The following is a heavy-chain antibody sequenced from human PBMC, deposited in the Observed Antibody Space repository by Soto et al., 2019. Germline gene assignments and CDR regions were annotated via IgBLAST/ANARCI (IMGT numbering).Heavy chain of an antibody. J-gene: IGHJ6*02. CDR3: ARDMVRGVEDYGMDV. Sequence: SETLSVTCTVSGGSISSYYWSWIRQPAGKGLEWIGRIYTSGSTNYNPSLKSRVTMSVDTSKNQFSLKLSSVTAADTAVYYCARDMVRGVEDYGMDVWGQGTTVTVSS. CDR1: GGSISSYY. CDR2: IYTSGST. D-gene: IGHD3-10*01. V-gene: IGHV4-4*07.